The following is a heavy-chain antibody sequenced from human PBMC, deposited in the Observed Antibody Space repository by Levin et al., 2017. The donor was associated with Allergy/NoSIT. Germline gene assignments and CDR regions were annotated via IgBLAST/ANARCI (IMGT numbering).Heavy chain of an antibody. D-gene: IGHD3-22*01. CDR2: MNPNSGNT. V-gene: IGHV1-8*01. CDR1: GYTFTSYD. CDR3: ARVLHYDSSGYYRYGMDV. Sequence: ASVKVSCKASGYTFTSYDINWVRQATGQGLEWMGWMNPNSGNTGYAQKFQGRVTMTRNTSISTAYMELSSLRSEDTAVYYCARVLHYDSSGYYRYGMDVWGQGTTVTVSS. J-gene: IGHJ6*02.